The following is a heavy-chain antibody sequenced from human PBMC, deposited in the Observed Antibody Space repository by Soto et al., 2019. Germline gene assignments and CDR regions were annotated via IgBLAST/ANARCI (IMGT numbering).Heavy chain of an antibody. Sequence: SVKVSCKTSGYTFTSDDINWVRQAPGQGLEWMGWMNPDNGVTGQAPKFQGRVTMTRDTTITTAYMELNYLRPEDTAVYYCVNVKVYRSGRRGFDFSCQAILVSV. CDR3: VNVKVYRSGRRGFDF. J-gene: IGHJ4*02. CDR2: MNPDNGVT. CDR1: GYTFTSDD. D-gene: IGHD3-10*01. V-gene: IGHV1-8*01.